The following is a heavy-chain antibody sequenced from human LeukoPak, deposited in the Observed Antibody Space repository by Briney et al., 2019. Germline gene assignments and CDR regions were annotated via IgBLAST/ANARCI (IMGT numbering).Heavy chain of an antibody. Sequence: ASVKVSCKASGYTFTGYYMHWVRQAPGQGLEWMGWINPNSGGTNYAQKFQGRVTMTRDTSISTAYMELSRLRSDDTAVYYCARGGSAGIAAAFYSLDPWGQGTLVIVSS. CDR2: INPNSGGT. V-gene: IGHV1-2*02. J-gene: IGHJ5*02. D-gene: IGHD6-13*01. CDR3: ARGGSAGIAAAFYSLDP. CDR1: GYTFTGYY.